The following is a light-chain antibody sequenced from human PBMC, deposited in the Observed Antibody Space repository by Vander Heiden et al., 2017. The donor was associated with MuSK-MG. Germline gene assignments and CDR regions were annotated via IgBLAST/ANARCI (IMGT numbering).Light chain of an antibody. CDR2: AAS. CDR3: QQSDSTLSLT. CDR1: QSISSY. J-gene: IGKJ5*01. Sequence: DLQMTQSPSSLSASVGDRVTITCRASQSISSYLNWYQQKPGKAPKLLIYAASSLQSGVPSRFSGSGSGTDFTLTISSLQPEDFATYYCQQSDSTLSLTFGQGTRLEIK. V-gene: IGKV1-39*01.